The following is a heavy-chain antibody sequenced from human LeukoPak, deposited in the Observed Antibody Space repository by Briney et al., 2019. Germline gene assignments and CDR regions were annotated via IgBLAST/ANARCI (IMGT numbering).Heavy chain of an antibody. V-gene: IGHV4-38-2*02. J-gene: IGHJ4*02. CDR3: ARSGGSYYFDY. CDR2: IYHSGST. Sequence: SETLSLTCTVSGYSISSGYYWGWIRQPPGKGLEWIGSIYHSGSTNYNPSLKSRVSISVDTSKNQFSLKLSSVTAADTAVYYCARSGGSYYFDYWGQGTLVTVSS. D-gene: IGHD1-26*01. CDR1: GYSISSGYY.